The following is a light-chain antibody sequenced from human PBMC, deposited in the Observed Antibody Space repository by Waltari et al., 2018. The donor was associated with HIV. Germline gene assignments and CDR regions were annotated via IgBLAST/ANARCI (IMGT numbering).Light chain of an antibody. CDR1: NTNIGAGYD. V-gene: IGLV1-40*01. CDR3: QSFDTSLSASV. Sequence: QSVLTQPPSVSGAPGQRVTISCTGSNTNIGAGYDVHWYQQVPGRAPTRLIYDNPNRPSGGPDRFSGYKSGTSAALAITGLQAVDETDYYCQSFDTSLSASVFGTGTRVTVL. CDR2: DNP. J-gene: IGLJ1*01.